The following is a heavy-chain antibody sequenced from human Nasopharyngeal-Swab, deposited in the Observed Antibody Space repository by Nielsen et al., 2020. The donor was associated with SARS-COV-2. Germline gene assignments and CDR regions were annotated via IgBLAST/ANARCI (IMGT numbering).Heavy chain of an antibody. D-gene: IGHD3-3*01. J-gene: IGHJ4*02. V-gene: IGHV4-39*01. CDR2: IYYSGST. CDR3: ARLTADVLRFFRPYYFDY. Sequence: ESLKISCTVSGGSISSSSYYWGWLRQPPGKGLEWIGSIYYSGSTYYNPSLKSRVTISVDTSKNQFSLKLSSVTAADTAVYYCARLTADVLRFFRPYYFDYWGQGTLVTVSS. CDR1: GGSISSSSYY.